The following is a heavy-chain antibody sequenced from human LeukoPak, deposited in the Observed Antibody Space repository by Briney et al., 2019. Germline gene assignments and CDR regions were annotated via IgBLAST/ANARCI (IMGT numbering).Heavy chain of an antibody. CDR1: GFSLSTSGMC. Sequence: ESGPTLVNPTQTLTLTCTFSGFSLSTSGMCVSWIRQPPGKALEWLARIDWDDDKYYSTPLKTRLTISKDTSKNQVVLTMTNMDPVDTATYYCARTPVVRALLRTANDAFDIWGQGTMVTVSS. CDR3: ARTPVVRALLRTANDAFDI. V-gene: IGHV2-70*11. D-gene: IGHD3-22*01. CDR2: IDWDDDK. J-gene: IGHJ3*02.